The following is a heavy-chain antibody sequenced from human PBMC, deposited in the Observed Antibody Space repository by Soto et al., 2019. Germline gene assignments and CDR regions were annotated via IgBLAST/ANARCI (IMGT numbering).Heavy chain of an antibody. CDR2: ISSSSSYI. J-gene: IGHJ4*02. CDR1: GFTFISYR. Sequence: EVQLVESGGGLVKPGGSLRLSCAASGFTFISYRMNWVRQAPGKGLEWVSSISSSSSYIYYAEPVKRRFTISSDNAKKSLYLQMTSLRAEDTAVYFCARGDYFDYWGQGILVTVSS. CDR3: ARGDYFDY. V-gene: IGHV3-21*01.